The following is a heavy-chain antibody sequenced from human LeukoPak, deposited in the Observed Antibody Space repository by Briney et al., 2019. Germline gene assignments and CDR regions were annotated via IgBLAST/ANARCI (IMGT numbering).Heavy chain of an antibody. CDR2: FDPEDGET. CDR3: AREAYCSGGSCYPEGRTSSDY. Sequence: ASVKVSCKVSGYTLTELSMHWVRQAPGKGLEWMGGFDPEDGETIYAQKFQGRVTMTTDTSTSTAYMELRSLRSDDTAVYYCAREAYCSGGSCYPEGRTSSDYWGQGTLVTVSS. D-gene: IGHD2-15*01. V-gene: IGHV1-24*01. J-gene: IGHJ4*02. CDR1: GYTLTELS.